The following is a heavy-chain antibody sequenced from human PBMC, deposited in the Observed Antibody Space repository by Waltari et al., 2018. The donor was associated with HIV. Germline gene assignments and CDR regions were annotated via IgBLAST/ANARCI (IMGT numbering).Heavy chain of an antibody. V-gene: IGHV3-7*01. CDR3: ARGAGSV. CDR2: IKEDGGER. J-gene: IGHJ4*02. Sequence: LEESGGGAVQPGESLRLSCEAPGFSFGSFWMSWVRQVSGKGLEWVAEIKEDGGERNVVESVKGRFTVSRDNAKNLLILKMDNLKMEDSGIYYCARGAGSVWGQGTLVTVSS. CDR1: GFSFGSFW.